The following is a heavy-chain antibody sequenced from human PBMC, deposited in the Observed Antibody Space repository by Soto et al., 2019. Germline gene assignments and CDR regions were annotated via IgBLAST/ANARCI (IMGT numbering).Heavy chain of an antibody. D-gene: IGHD1-26*01. CDR2: IWYDGSNK. CDR3: ARAKGEWEPSNLFDP. CDR1: GFTFSSYG. Sequence: QVQLVESGGGVVQPGRSLRLSCAASGFTFSSYGMHWVRQAPGKGLEWVAVIWYDGSNKYYADSVKGRFTISRDNSKNTRDLQMNSLGAEDTAVYYCARAKGEWEPSNLFDPWGQGTLVTVSS. J-gene: IGHJ5*02. V-gene: IGHV3-33*01.